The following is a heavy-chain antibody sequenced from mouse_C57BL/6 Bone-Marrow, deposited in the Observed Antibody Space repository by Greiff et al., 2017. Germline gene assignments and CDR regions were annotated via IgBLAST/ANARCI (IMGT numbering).Heavy chain of an antibody. Sequence: VQLQQSGPELVKPGASVKIPCKASGYTFTDYNMDWVKQSHGKTLAWIGDINPNNGGTISNQKFKGKATLTVDKSSSAAYMELRSLTSEDTAVYCSARGLNWAFYAIGYWGRGASVTGSS. D-gene: IGHD4-1*01. CDR3: ARGLNWAFYAIGY. CDR2: INPNNGGT. J-gene: IGHJ4*01. V-gene: IGHV1-18*01. CDR1: GYTFTDYN.